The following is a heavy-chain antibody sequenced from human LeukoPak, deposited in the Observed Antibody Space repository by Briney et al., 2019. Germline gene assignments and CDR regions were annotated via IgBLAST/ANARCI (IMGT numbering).Heavy chain of an antibody. CDR2: NSITSTYT. CDR1: GFPFTSGFTFSDSY. J-gene: IGHJ4*02. Sequence: GGSLRLSCAASGFPFTSGFTFSDSYMSWIRKAPGKGLEWVSYNSITSTYTHYADSVKGRFTISRDNDINKVYLEMNSLRADDTAIYYCARGGTGAFHYWGQGTLVTFS. CDR3: ARGGTGAFHY. V-gene: IGHV3-11*06. D-gene: IGHD2-8*02.